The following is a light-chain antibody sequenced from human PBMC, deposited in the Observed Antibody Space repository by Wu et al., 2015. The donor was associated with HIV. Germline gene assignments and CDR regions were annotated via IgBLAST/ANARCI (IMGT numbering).Light chain of an antibody. V-gene: IGKV3-15*01. CDR1: QSISTN. CDR2: SAS. J-gene: IGKJ1*01. CDR3: QQYKNWLRT. Sequence: EIVLTQSPGTLSLSPGESATLSCRASQSISTNLAWYQHKPGQAPRLLIYSASTRATDIPARFSGSGSGTEFTLTISSLQSEDFAVYYCQQYKNWLRTFGQGTKVEIK.